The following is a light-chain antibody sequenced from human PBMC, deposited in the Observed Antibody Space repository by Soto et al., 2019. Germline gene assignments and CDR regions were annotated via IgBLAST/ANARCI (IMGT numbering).Light chain of an antibody. J-gene: IGLJ1*01. CDR3: TSYSVTGTHYL. CDR2: EVS. V-gene: IGLV2-14*01. Sequence: QSALTQPASVSGSPGQSITISCTGSSSDIGGYEFVSWFQQHPGKVPKLIIYEVSNRPSGVSDRFSGAKSGKTASLTISGLQPDDEDEYYSTSYSVTGTHYLFGSGTKVTVL. CDR1: SSDIGGYEF.